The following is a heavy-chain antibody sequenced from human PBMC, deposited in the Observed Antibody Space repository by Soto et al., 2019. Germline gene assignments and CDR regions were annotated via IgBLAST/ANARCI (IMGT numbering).Heavy chain of an antibody. CDR2: VRSDGDTT. V-gene: IGHV3-23*01. CDR3: AKGKGVGATPDGANC. Sequence: EVQVLESGGGLVQPGGSLRLSCAASGFTFSRYGMNWVRQAPGKGLEWVSGVRSDGDTTYNADSVKGRFTVSRDNFKNTVDLQINSLRVEDTAVYYRAKGKGVGATPDGANCWGQGTLVTVSS. CDR1: GFTFSRYG. D-gene: IGHD1-26*01. J-gene: IGHJ4*02.